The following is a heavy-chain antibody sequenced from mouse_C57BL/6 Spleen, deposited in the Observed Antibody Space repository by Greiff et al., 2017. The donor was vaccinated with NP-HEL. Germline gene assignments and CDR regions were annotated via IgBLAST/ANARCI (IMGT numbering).Heavy chain of an antibody. D-gene: IGHD2-10*02. J-gene: IGHJ2*01. Sequence: VQLQQPGAELVRPGSSVKLSCKASGYTFTSYWMHWVKQRPLQGLEWIGNIDNSDSATHYNQTFKDKATFTVDKYSSTAYMQRSSLTSEDSAVYYCASVCSLDYWGQGTTLTVSS. CDR1: GYTFTSYW. V-gene: IGHV1-52*01. CDR2: IDNSDSAT. CDR3: ASVCSLDY.